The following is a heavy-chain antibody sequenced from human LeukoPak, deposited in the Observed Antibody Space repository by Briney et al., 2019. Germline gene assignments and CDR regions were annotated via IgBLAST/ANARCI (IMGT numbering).Heavy chain of an antibody. J-gene: IGHJ3*02. CDR1: GFTFSSYG. CDR3: AKDYRRYYYDSSGEGAFDI. Sequence: GGTLRLSCAASGFTFSSYGMSWVRQAPGKGLEWVSAISGSGGSTYYADSVKGRFTISRDNSKNTLYLQMNSLRAEDTAVYYRAKDYRRYYYDSSGEGAFDIWGQGTMVTVSS. V-gene: IGHV3-23*01. D-gene: IGHD3-22*01. CDR2: ISGSGGST.